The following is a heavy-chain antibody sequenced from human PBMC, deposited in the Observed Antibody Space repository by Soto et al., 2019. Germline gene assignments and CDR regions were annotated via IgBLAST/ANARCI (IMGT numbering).Heavy chain of an antibody. V-gene: IGHV3-33*01. CDR2: IWYDGNNK. Sequence: GGSLRLSCAASGFTFRSYGMHWVRQAPGKGLEWVAVIWYDGNNKYYADSVKGRFTISRDNSKNTLYLQMNGLRVEDTAVYYCARDPGEYVGSRGMDIRGQGTTVTVSS. J-gene: IGHJ6*02. CDR3: ARDPGEYVGSRGMDI. CDR1: GFTFRSYG. D-gene: IGHD3-10*01.